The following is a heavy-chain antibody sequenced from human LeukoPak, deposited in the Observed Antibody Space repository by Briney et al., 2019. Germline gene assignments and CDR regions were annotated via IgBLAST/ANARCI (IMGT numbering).Heavy chain of an antibody. V-gene: IGHV1-69*05. D-gene: IGHD3-3*01. CDR2: IIPIFGTA. J-gene: IGHJ5*02. CDR3: ARDRTLYYDFWSGYGGNNWFDP. Sequence: GASVKVSCKASGGTFSSYAISWVRQAPGQGLEWMGGIIPIFGTANYAQKFQGRVTITTDESASIAYMELSSLRSEDTAVYYYARDRTLYYDFWSGYGGNNWFDPWGQGTLGTVSS. CDR1: GGTFSSYA.